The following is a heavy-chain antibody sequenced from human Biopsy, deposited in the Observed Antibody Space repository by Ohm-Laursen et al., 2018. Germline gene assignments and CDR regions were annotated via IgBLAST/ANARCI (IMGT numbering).Heavy chain of an antibody. CDR3: AREGCDY. J-gene: IGHJ4*02. Sequence: GSLRLSCTASGFTVSSTYMSWVRQAPGKGLEWVSDIYTGGSTFYADSVKGRFTISRDKSKNTLYLQMNNLTAEDTAVYYCAREGCDYWGQGTLVTVSS. CDR2: IYTGGST. CDR1: GFTVSSTY. V-gene: IGHV3-53*01.